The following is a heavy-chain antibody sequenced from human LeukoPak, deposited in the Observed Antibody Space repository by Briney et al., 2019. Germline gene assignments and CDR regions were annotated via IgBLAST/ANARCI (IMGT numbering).Heavy chain of an antibody. D-gene: IGHD2-15*01. CDR3: ARLGCSGGSCYYFDY. J-gene: IGHJ4*02. Sequence: PGGSLRLSCAASGFTFSSYSMNWVRQAPGKGLEWVSYISSSSSTIYYADSVKGRFTISRDNAKNSLYLQMNSLRAEDTAVYYCARLGCSGGSCYYFDYWGQGTLVTVSS. CDR1: GFTFSSYS. CDR2: ISSSSSTI. V-gene: IGHV3-48*04.